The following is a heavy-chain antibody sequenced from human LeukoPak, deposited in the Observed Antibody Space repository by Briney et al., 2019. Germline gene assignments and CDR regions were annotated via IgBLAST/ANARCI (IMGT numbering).Heavy chain of an antibody. J-gene: IGHJ6*03. CDR2: ISYDRNGK. CDR1: GFTFSRNV. D-gene: IGHD6-6*01. CDR3: AKDGGYSSSYYYYYMDV. Sequence: GGPERLSCAPSGFTFSRNVIHCVRQAPGKGLEWVATISYDRNGKFHSESVKGRVTIPRANSRNTLYMQMNSLRAEVTAVYYCAKDGGYSSSYYYYYMDVWGKGTTVTVSS. V-gene: IGHV3-30*07.